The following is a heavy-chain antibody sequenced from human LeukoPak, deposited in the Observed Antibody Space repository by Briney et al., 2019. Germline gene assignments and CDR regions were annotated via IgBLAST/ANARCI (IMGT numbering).Heavy chain of an antibody. D-gene: IGHD3-22*01. Sequence: GGSLRLSCSASGFTFSSYAMHWVRQAPGKGLEYVSAISSNGGSTYYADSVKGRFTISRDNSKNTLYLQMNSLRAEDTAVYYCAREAGYYYDSSGPFDYWGQGTLVTVSS. CDR2: ISSNGGST. CDR1: GFTFSSYA. V-gene: IGHV3-64*04. CDR3: AREAGYYYDSSGPFDY. J-gene: IGHJ4*02.